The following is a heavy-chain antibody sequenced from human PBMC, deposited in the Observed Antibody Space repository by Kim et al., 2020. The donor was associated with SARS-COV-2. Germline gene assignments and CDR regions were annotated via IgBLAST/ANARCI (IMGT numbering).Heavy chain of an antibody. D-gene: IGHD5-12*01. CDR1: GFTFGDYG. Sequence: GGSLRLSCTASGFTFGDYGMSWVRQAPGKGLEWVSFIRSKAYGGTTEYAASVKGRFTISRDDSKSIAYLQMNSLKTEDTAVYYCTRDLSDIAATTDYWGQGTLVTVSS. V-gene: IGHV3-49*04. J-gene: IGHJ4*02. CDR3: TRDLSDIAATTDY. CDR2: IRSKAYGGTT.